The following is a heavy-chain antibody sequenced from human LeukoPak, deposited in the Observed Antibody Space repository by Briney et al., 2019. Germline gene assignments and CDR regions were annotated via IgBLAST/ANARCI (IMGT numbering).Heavy chain of an antibody. J-gene: IGHJ4*02. V-gene: IGHV1-69*13. D-gene: IGHD3-22*01. Sequence: GASVKVSCKASRGTFSSYAISWVRQAPGQGLEWMGGILPVFGTANYPHKFQGRVTITAHESTSTAYMELRSLRSEDTAVCYCARDGDFYDGSGYSGGYYFDYWGQGTLVTVSS. CDR3: ARDGDFYDGSGYSGGYYFDY. CDR1: RGTFSSYA. CDR2: ILPVFGTA.